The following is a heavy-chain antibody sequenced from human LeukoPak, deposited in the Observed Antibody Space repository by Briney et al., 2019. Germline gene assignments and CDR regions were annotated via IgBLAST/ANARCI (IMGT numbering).Heavy chain of an antibody. Sequence: GGSLRLSCAASGFTFDDYAMHWVRQAPGKGLEWVSGISWNSGRIGYADSVKGRFTISRDNAKNSRYLQMNSLRVEDTALYYCAKDFYRLGEFDAFDNWGQGTMVTVSS. CDR2: ISWNSGRI. CDR3: AKDFYRLGEFDAFDN. J-gene: IGHJ3*02. D-gene: IGHD3-16*01. CDR1: GFTFDDYA. V-gene: IGHV3-9*01.